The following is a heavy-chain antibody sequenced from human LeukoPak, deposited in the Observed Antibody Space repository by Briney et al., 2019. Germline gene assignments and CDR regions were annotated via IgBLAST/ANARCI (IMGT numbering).Heavy chain of an antibody. D-gene: IGHD3-10*01. J-gene: IGHJ1*01. CDR3: ARYGSGSYSDDHFQH. CDR2: VYYSGST. CDR1: GGSISGYY. V-gene: IGHV4-59*08. Sequence: SETLSLTCTVSGGSISGYYWSWIRQPPGRGLEWIGFVYYSGSTKYNPSLKSRVTISVDTSKNQFSLKLASVTAADTAVYYCARYGSGSYSDDHFQHWGQGTLVTVSS.